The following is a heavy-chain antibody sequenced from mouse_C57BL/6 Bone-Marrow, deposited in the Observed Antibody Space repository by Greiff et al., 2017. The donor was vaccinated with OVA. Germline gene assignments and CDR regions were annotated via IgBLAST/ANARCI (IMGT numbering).Heavy chain of an antibody. Sequence: QVQLQQPGAELVQPGASVQLSCQASGYTFTSYWMHWLKPSPGRGLAWLGRIDPTSGGTKYNEKFKSKATLTVDKPSSTADMQLSSLTSEDSAVYYCARAEPTVPWFAYWGQGTLVTVSA. CDR3: ARAEPTVPWFAY. J-gene: IGHJ3*01. CDR2: IDPTSGGT. CDR1: GYTFTSYW. D-gene: IGHD4-1*02. V-gene: IGHV1-72*01.